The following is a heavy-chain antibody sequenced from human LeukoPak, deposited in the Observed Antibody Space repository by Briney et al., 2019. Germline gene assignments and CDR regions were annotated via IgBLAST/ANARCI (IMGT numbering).Heavy chain of an antibody. CDR2: IKSKTDGGTT. V-gene: IGHV3-15*05. J-gene: IGHJ4*02. Sequence: GGSLRLSCAASGFTFSNAWMSWVRQAPGKGLEWVGRIKSKTDGGTTDYAAPVKGRFTISRDDSKNTLYLQMNSLRAEDTAVYYCARSPYDYLWGTHRYTFDYWGQGTLVTVSS. CDR3: ARSPYDYLWGTHRYTFDY. D-gene: IGHD3-16*02. CDR1: GFTFSNAW.